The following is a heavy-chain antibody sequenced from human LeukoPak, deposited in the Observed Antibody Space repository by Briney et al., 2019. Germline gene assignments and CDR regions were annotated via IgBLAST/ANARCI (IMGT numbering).Heavy chain of an antibody. CDR3: ARAPSEVGGYYPEYFRH. J-gene: IGHJ1*01. CDR1: GFTFSRYW. Sequence: GGSLRLSCGASGFTFSRYWMHWVRQAPGKGLVWVSRIKSDGKTNYADSVKGRFTISRDNAKNTVSLQMDSLRAEDTGVYYCARAPSEVGGYYPEYFRHWGQGTLVTVSS. D-gene: IGHD3-22*01. CDR2: IKSDGKT. V-gene: IGHV3-74*01.